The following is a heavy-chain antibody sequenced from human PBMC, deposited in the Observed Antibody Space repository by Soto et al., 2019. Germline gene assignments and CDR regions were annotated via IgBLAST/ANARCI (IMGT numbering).Heavy chain of an antibody. J-gene: IGHJ4*02. D-gene: IGHD4-17*01. CDR2: IKADEITT. CDR1: GFNFTDYW. CDR3: ARGLYLDYGQDY. V-gene: IGHV3-74*01. Sequence: VGSLRLPCAVSGFNFTDYWMHWARQAPGKGLVWVSRIKADEITTSYADSVKGRFTIFRDNAKNTLYLQMNSLTAEDTAVYYCARGLYLDYGQDYWGRGTLVTVSS.